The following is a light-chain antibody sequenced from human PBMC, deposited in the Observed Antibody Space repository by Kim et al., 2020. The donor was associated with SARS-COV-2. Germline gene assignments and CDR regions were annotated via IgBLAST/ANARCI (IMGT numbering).Light chain of an antibody. V-gene: IGKV3-20*01. CDR2: RSS. CDR1: QSVRGNY. J-gene: IGKJ3*01. Sequence: PGERATLSCRASQSVRGNYMAWYQQKPGQAPRLLIYRSSVRAAGVPDRFSGSGSGTDFTLTISRLEPEDFALYFCQQYGTTPQFSFGPGTKVDIK. CDR3: QQYGTTPQFS.